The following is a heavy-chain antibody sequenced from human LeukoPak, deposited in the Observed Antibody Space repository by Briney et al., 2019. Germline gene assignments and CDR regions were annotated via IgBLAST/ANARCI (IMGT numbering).Heavy chain of an antibody. Sequence: GGSLRLSCAASGFIFSTYSMNWVRQAPGKGLEWVSDISSSDSTIYYTDSVKGRFTISRDNAKSSLYLEMNSLRAEDTAVYYCVRASHIVVVTGIPQGYYYYMDVWGKGTTVTVSS. V-gene: IGHV3-48*04. J-gene: IGHJ6*03. CDR2: ISSSDSTI. D-gene: IGHD2-21*02. CDR3: VRASHIVVVTGIPQGYYYYMDV. CDR1: GFIFSTYS.